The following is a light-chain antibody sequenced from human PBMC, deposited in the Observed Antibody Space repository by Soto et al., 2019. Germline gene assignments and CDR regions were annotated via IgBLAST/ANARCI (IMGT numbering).Light chain of an antibody. CDR1: RSDVGSYNL. CDR3: CSYTGSSRV. V-gene: IGLV2-23*01. J-gene: IGLJ2*01. Sequence: QSALTQPASVSGSPGQSITISCTETRSDVGSYNLVSWYQQHPGKAPKLMIYEGSKRPSGVSNRFSGSKSGNTASLRISGLQAEDEADYYCCSYTGSSRVFGGGTKVTVL. CDR2: EGS.